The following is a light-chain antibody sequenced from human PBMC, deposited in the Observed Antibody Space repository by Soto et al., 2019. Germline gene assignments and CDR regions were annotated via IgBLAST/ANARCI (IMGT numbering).Light chain of an antibody. CDR2: EVS. CDR3: SSYTSSNTLEV. J-gene: IGLJ1*01. V-gene: IGLV2-14*01. CDR1: SSDVGGSNY. Sequence: QSALIQPASVSGSPGQSITISCTGTSSDVGGSNYVSWYQHHPLRAPKLLMFEVSYRPSGVSNRFSGSKSGNTASLTIPGLQAEDEADYYCSSYTSSNTLEVFGSGTRSPS.